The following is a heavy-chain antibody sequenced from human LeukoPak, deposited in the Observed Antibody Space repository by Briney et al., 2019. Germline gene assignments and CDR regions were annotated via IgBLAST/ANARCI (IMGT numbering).Heavy chain of an antibody. CDR2: ISYDGNNN. V-gene: IGHV3-30*18. J-gene: IGHJ4*02. D-gene: IGHD6-19*01. CDR3: AKDPGYTSGVDY. CDR1: GFAFSTYG. Sequence: GGSLRLSCAASGFAFSTYGMHWVRQAPGKGLEWVAVISYDGNNNYYADSVKGRFTISRDNSKNTLYLQMNSLRAEDTAVYYCAKDPGYTSGVDYWGQGTLVTVSS.